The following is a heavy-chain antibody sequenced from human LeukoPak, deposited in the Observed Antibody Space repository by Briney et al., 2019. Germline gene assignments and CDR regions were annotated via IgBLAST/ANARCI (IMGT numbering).Heavy chain of an antibody. CDR1: GFTFSSYS. J-gene: IGHJ4*02. CDR2: ISSSSSYI. V-gene: IGHV3-21*01. CDR3: ARKTRKGATGALYYFDY. Sequence: GSLRLSCAASGFTFSSYSMNWVRQAPGKGLEWVSSISSSSSYIYYADSVKGRFTISRDNAKNSLYLQMNSLRAEDTAVYYCARKTRKGATGALYYFDYWGQGTLVTVSS. D-gene: IGHD1-26*01.